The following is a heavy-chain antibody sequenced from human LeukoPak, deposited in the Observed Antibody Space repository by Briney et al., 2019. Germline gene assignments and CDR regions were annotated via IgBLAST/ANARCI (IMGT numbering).Heavy chain of an antibody. D-gene: IGHD3-10*01. CDR3: ARSGAPIDY. V-gene: IGHV3-7*01. Sequence: TGGSLRLSCGASGFIFSVYWMSWVRQAPGKGLEWVANINQDGSEKNYVDSVKGRFTISRDNAKNSLYLQMNSLRAEDTAVYYCARSGAPIDYWGQGTPVTVSS. CDR2: INQDGSEK. CDR1: GFIFSVYW. J-gene: IGHJ4*02.